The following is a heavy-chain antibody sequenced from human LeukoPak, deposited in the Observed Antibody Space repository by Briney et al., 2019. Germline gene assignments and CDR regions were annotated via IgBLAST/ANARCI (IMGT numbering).Heavy chain of an antibody. J-gene: IGHJ6*02. CDR1: GYTFTSYA. D-gene: IGHD3-3*01. CDR3: ARIGYYDFWSGYYLIPGYYYYGMDV. V-gene: IGHV1-8*02. CDR2: MNPNSGNT. Sequence: ASVKVSCKASGYTFTSYAMHWVRQATGQGLEWMGWMNPNSGNTGYAQKFQGRVTMTRNTSISTAYMELSSLRSEDTAVYYCARIGYYDFWSGYYLIPGYYYYGMDVWGQGTTVTVSS.